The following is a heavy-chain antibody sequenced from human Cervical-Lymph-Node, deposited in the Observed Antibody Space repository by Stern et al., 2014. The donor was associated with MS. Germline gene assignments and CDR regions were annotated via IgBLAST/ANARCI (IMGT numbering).Heavy chain of an antibody. CDR2: IFPADSDT. J-gene: IGHJ4*02. CDR3: ARHHGHSPTPFDS. D-gene: IGHD5-24*01. CDR1: RDSFTHSW. V-gene: IGHV5-51*01. Sequence: EVQLVQSGSEVKKPGESLKISCKASRDSFTHSWIGWVRQMPGKGLEWMGIIFPADSDTKYVPSSKGQSTFSVDRSTSPAYLQWSSLKASDTAIYYCARHHGHSPTPFDSWGQGTRVTVSS.